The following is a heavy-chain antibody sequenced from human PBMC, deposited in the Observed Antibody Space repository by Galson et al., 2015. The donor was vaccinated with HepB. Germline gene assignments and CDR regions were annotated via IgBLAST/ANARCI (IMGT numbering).Heavy chain of an antibody. CDR1: EATFSAYS. V-gene: IGHV1-69*08. J-gene: IGHJ3*01. CDR3: AREGHDAFDL. Sequence: SVTVSCKGSEATFSAYSISWLRQAPGQGPEWMGGIIFILGTPYYAQSFRGSVTITADKSTSTVYMELGSLRSEDTAIYYCAREGHDAFDLWGQGTMVTVSS. CDR2: IIFILGTP.